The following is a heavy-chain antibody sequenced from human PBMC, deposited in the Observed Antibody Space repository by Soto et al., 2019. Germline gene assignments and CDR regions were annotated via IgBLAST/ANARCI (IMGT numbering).Heavy chain of an antibody. CDR2: GSA. Sequence: QVQLVQSGAEVKKPGSSVKVSCKASGGTFSIYTISWVRQAPGQGLEWMGGSANSAQKFQVRLTVTADESTSTVYLELRSLTSEDTAGDYCAIEGPPDLAWFDPWGQGTWVSFSS. V-gene: IGHV1-69*01. CDR3: AIEGPPDLAWFDP. J-gene: IGHJ5*02. CDR1: GGTFSIYT.